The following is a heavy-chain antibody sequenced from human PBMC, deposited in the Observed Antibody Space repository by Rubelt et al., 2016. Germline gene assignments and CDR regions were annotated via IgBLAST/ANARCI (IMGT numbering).Heavy chain of an antibody. CDR2: FDPEDGET. V-gene: IGHV1-24*01. CDR1: GYTLTELS. J-gene: IGHJ4*02. D-gene: IGHD3-3*01. CDR3: ATIGLEWLLEDY. Sequence: QVQLVQSGAEVKKPGASVKVSCKVSGYTLTELSMHWVRQAPGKGLEWMGGFDPEDGETIYAQKFQGRVPMTEETSTDTAYMELSSLRSEDTALYYCATIGLEWLLEDYWGQGTLVTVSS.